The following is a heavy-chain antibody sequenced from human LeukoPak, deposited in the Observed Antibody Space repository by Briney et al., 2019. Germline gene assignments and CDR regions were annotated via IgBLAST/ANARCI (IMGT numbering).Heavy chain of an antibody. CDR1: GFTFGSYS. D-gene: IGHD3-22*01. J-gene: IGHJ5*02. CDR3: ARVNPYYDSSGYFGPA. CDR2: ISSSSSTI. Sequence: GGSLRLSCAASGFTFGSYSMNWVRQAPGKGLEWVPYISSSSSTIYYADSVKGRFTISRDNAKNSLYLQMNSLRAEDTAVYDCARVNPYYDSSGYFGPAWGQGTLVTVSS. V-gene: IGHV3-48*04.